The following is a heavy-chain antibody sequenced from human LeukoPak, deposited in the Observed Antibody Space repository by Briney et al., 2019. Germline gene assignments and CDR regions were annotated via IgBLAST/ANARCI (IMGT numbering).Heavy chain of an antibody. D-gene: IGHD2-2*01. Sequence: GGSLRLSCAASGFTFSSYWMHWVRQAPGKGLVWVSRINTDGSSTSYADSVKGRFTISRDNAKNKLYLQMNSLRAEDTAVYYCARAGKVVPAAHPHFDYWGQGTLVTVSS. CDR1: GFTFSSYW. V-gene: IGHV3-74*01. J-gene: IGHJ4*02. CDR2: INTDGSST. CDR3: ARAGKVVPAAHPHFDY.